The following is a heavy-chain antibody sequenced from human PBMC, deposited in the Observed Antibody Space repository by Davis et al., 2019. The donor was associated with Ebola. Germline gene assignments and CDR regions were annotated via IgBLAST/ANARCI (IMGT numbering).Heavy chain of an antibody. J-gene: IGHJ4*02. CDR1: GFTVSSNY. CDR3: VKGGWQQYFDY. Sequence: GESLKISCAVSGFTVSSNYMSWVRQAPGKGLEWVSVIYGGGSIYYADSVKGRFTISRDNSKNTLYLQMNSLRAEDTAVYYCVKGGWQQYFDYWGQGTLVTVSS. CDR2: IYGGGSI. V-gene: IGHV3-53*01. D-gene: IGHD6-13*01.